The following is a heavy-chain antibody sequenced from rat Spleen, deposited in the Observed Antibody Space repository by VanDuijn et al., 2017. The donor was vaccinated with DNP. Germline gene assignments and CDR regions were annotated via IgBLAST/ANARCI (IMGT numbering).Heavy chain of an antibody. CDR2: ITYSGST. CDR1: GYSITNNY. J-gene: IGHJ2*01. D-gene: IGHD1-5*01. V-gene: IGHV3-1*01. CDR3: ARWNIGTTTLDY. Sequence: EVQLQESGPGLVKPSQSLSLTCSVTGYSITNNYWGWIRKFPGNRIEWIGHITYSGSTSYNPSLKSRISITRDTSKNQFFLQLNSVTTEDTATYYCARWNIGTTTLDYWGQGVMVTVSS.